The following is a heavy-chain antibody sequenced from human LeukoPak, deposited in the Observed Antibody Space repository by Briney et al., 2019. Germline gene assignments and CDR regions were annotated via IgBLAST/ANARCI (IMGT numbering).Heavy chain of an antibody. V-gene: IGHV3-48*03. D-gene: IGHD5-18*01. CDR3: AAQNSYGYKLTHDY. J-gene: IGHJ4*02. CDR1: GFTFSSYE. CDR2: ISSSGSTI. Sequence: GGSLRLSCAASGFTFSSYEMNWVRQAPGKGLEWVSYISSSGSTIYYTDSVKGRFTISRDNAKNSLYLQMNSLRAEDTAVYYCAAQNSYGYKLTHDYWGQGTLVTVSS.